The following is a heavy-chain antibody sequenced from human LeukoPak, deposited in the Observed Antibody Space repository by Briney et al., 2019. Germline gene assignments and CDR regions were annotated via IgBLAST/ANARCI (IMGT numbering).Heavy chain of an antibody. CDR2: IYSGGST. CDR1: GFTVSSNY. D-gene: IGHD1-26*01. V-gene: IGHV3-66*01. CDR3: ASEYSGSYYAYYCMDV. J-gene: IGHJ6*02. Sequence: PGGSLRLSCAASGFTVSSNYMSWVRQAPGKGLEWVSVIYSGGSTYYADSVKGRFTISRDNSKNTLYLQMNSLRAEDTAVYYCASEYSGSYYAYYCMDVWGQGTTVTVSS.